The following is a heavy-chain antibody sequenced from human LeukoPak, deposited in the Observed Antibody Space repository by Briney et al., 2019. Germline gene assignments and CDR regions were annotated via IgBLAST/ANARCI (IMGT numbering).Heavy chain of an antibody. CDR3: ASIDYMDV. J-gene: IGHJ6*03. V-gene: IGHV1-24*01. D-gene: IGHD1-26*01. CDR1: GYTLTELS. CDR2: FDPEDGET. Sequence: ASVKVSCKVSGYTLTELSMHWVRQAPGKGLEWMGGFDPEDGETIYAEKFQGRVTITADTSTDTAYMELSSLRSEDTAVYYCASIDYMDVWGKGTTVTVSS.